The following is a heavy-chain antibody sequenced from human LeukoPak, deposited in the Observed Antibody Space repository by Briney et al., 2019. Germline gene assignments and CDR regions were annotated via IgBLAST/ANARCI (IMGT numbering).Heavy chain of an antibody. CDR1: GFTFSSYS. CDR3: ASPSIRYSSGWGAY. D-gene: IGHD6-19*01. V-gene: IGHV3-21*01. J-gene: IGHJ4*02. Sequence: PGGSLRLSCAASGFTFSSYSMNWVRQAPGKGLEWVSSISSSSSYIYYADSVKGRFTISRDNAKNSLYLQMNSLRAEDTAVYYCASPSIRYSSGWGAYWGQGTLVTVSS. CDR2: ISSSSSYI.